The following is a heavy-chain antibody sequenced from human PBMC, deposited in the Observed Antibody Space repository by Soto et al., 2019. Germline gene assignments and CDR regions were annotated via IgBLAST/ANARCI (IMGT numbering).Heavy chain of an antibody. Sequence: QVQLVQSGAEVKKPGASVKVSCKASGYTFTSYGISWVRQAPGQGREWMGWISAYNGNTNYAQKLQGRVTMSPDPSTSTAYMELRSLRSDDTAVYCCAREYMSGYSWFGPWGQGTLVNGSS. J-gene: IGHJ5*02. D-gene: IGHD3-3*01. CDR2: ISAYNGNT. V-gene: IGHV1-18*01. CDR3: AREYMSGYSWFGP. CDR1: GYTFTSYG.